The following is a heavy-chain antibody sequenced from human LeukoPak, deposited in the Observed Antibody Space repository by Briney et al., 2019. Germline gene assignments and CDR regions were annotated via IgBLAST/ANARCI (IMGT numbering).Heavy chain of an antibody. CDR1: GDYISSSTW. J-gene: IGHJ4*02. V-gene: IGHV4-4*02. CDR3: ATTPKDYSSSWSYFDY. CDR2: IYHSGRT. D-gene: IGHD6-13*01. Sequence: PSGTLSLTCAVSGDYISSSTWWSWVRQPPGTGLEWVGEIYHSGRTNYNPSLKSRVTISVDKSRNQFSLKLSSVTAADTAVYYCATTPKDYSSSWSYFDYWGQGTLVTVSS.